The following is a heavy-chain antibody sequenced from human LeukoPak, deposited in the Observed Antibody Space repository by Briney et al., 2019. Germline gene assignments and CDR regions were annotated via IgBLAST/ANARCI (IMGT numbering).Heavy chain of an antibody. Sequence: SESLSLTCTVSGGSISSYYCSWIRQPPGKGLEWIGYISYSGSANYDPSLKSRVTISVDTSKNQFSLKLSSVTAADTAVYYCARGKNPLAVSLGYWGQGTLVTLSS. CDR3: ARGKNPLAVSLGY. J-gene: IGHJ4*02. CDR1: GGSISSYY. V-gene: IGHV4-59*01. D-gene: IGHD6-19*01. CDR2: ISYSGSA.